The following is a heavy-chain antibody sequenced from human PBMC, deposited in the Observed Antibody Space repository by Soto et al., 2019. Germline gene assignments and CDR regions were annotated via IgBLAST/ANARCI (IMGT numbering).Heavy chain of an antibody. CDR1: GFSFSTSS. V-gene: IGHV3-23*01. CDR2: ISPSASDT. CDR3: AKGGYTFAYE. D-gene: IGHD5-18*01. J-gene: IGHJ4*02. Sequence: EVQLLESGGDLVQPGGSLRLSFAASGFSFSTSSMAWFRQPPGKGLEWVSAISPSASDTLYADSVKGRFTISRDNSQNTLFLQMTSLRADDTAVYYCAKGGYTFAYEWGQGALVTVSS.